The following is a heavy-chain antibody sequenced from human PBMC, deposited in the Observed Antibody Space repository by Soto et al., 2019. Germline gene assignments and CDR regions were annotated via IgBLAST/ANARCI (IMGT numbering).Heavy chain of an antibody. Sequence: PGGSLRLSCTASGFTFSSYTMTWVRQAPGKGLEWIGYIYYSGSTNYNPSLKSRVTISVDTSKNQFSLKLSSVTAADTAVYYCASRNDYGDHHDAFDIWGQGTMVTVSS. J-gene: IGHJ3*02. CDR3: ASRNDYGDHHDAFDI. CDR1: GFTFSSYT. D-gene: IGHD4-17*01. CDR2: IYYSGST. V-gene: IGHV4-59*01.